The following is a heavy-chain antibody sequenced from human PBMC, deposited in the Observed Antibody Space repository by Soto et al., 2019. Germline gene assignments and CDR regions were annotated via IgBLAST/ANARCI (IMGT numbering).Heavy chain of an antibody. D-gene: IGHD3-22*01. V-gene: IGHV4-39*01. CDR2: IYYSGST. CDR3: ASPNMIVERGDFDI. J-gene: IGHJ3*02. CDR1: GGSISSSSYY. Sequence: LSLTCTVSGGSISSSSYYWGWIRQPPGKGLEWIGSIYYSGSTYYNPSLKSRVTISVDTSKNQFSLKLSSVTAADTAVYYCASPNMIVERGDFDIWGQGTMVTV.